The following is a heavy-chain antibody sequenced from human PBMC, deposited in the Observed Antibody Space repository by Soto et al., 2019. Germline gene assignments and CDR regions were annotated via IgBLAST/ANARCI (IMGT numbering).Heavy chain of an antibody. CDR3: AKDGSQSDSSSWYY. J-gene: IGHJ4*02. V-gene: IGHV3-23*01. D-gene: IGHD6-13*01. CDR1: GFTFSSYA. Sequence: GRSLRLSCAASGFTFSSYAMNWVRQVPGKGLEWVSSISGSGGNTYYAGSVKGRFTISRDNSKNTLYLQMNSLRAEDTAVYYCAKDGSQSDSSSWYYWGRGTLVTVSS. CDR2: ISGSGGNT.